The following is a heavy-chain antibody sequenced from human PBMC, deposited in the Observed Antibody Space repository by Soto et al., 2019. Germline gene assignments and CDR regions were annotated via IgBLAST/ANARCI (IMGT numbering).Heavy chain of an antibody. D-gene: IGHD6-19*01. J-gene: IGHJ4*02. V-gene: IGHV3-23*01. Sequence: EVQLLESGGGLVQPGGSLRLSCAASGFTFSSYAMSWVRQAPGKGLEWVSAISGSGGSTYYADSVKGRFTISRDNSKNSLYLQMNSLRAEDTAVYYCAKYSSGWWIPYYFDYWGQGTLVTVSS. CDR2: ISGSGGST. CDR1: GFTFSSYA. CDR3: AKYSSGWWIPYYFDY.